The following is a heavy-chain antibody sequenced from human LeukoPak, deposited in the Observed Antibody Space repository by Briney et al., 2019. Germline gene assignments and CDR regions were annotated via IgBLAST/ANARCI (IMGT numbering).Heavy chain of an antibody. D-gene: IGHD3-22*01. CDR2: IYHSGNT. V-gene: IGHV4-38-2*02. J-gene: IGHJ4*02. CDR3: ARDPLAYYDGSGYAGTHFDY. CDR1: GYSISNGYY. Sequence: SETLSLTCAVSGYSISNGYYWDWIRQPPGKGLEWIGSIYHSGNTYHNPSLKSRVIISVDTSKNQFTLKLSSVTAADTAVYYCARDPLAYYDGSGYAGTHFDYWGQGTLVTVSS.